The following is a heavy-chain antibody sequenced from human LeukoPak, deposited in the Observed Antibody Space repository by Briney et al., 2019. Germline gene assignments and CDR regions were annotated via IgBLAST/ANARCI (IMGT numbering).Heavy chain of an antibody. Sequence: SETPSLTCTVSGDSISSSAFYWGWIRQPPGKGLEWIASISYSGKTLYNPSLQTRVTISVDTSKNQFSLKLSSVTAADAAIYYCARDLSGGRSYWGRGTVVTVSS. J-gene: IGHJ4*02. CDR2: ISYSGKT. CDR1: GDSISSSAFY. V-gene: IGHV4-39*02. CDR3: ARDLSGGRSY. D-gene: IGHD3-16*01.